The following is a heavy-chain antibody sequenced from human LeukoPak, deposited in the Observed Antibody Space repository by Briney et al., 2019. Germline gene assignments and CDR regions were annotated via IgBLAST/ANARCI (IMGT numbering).Heavy chain of an antibody. CDR2: ISSSSSYI. Sequence: KPGGSLRLSCAASGFTFSSYSMNWVRQAPGKGLEWVSSISSSSSYIYYADSVEGRFTISRDNAKNSLYLQMNSLRAEDTAVYYCAPEIYDSSGYPHDAFDIWGQGTMVTVSS. CDR3: APEIYDSSGYPHDAFDI. V-gene: IGHV3-21*01. J-gene: IGHJ3*02. CDR1: GFTFSSYS. D-gene: IGHD3-22*01.